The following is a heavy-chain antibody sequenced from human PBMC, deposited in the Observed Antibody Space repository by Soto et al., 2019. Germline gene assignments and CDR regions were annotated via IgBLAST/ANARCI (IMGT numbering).Heavy chain of an antibody. CDR2: INPNSGGT. CDR3: ARDHSDYSNYGPYYYYGMDV. V-gene: IGHV1-2*04. D-gene: IGHD4-4*01. Sequence: QVQLVQSGAEVKQPGASVKVSCKASGYTFTGYYMHWVRQAPGQGLEWMGWINPNSGGTNYAQKFQGWVTMTRDTSISTAYMELSRLRSDDTAVYYCARDHSDYSNYGPYYYYGMDVWGQGTTVTVSS. J-gene: IGHJ6*02. CDR1: GYTFTGYY.